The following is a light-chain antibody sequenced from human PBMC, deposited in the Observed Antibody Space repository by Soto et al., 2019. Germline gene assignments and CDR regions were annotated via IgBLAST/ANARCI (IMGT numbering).Light chain of an antibody. CDR3: QQYNNWPLS. CDR2: DAS. J-gene: IGKJ4*01. CDR1: QSINSN. Sequence: EKVMTQSPATLSVSPGERITISCRASQSINSNLAWYQQTLGRAPRLLIYDASTRATGIPARFSGSGSGTEFTLTISSLQTEDFAVYYCQQYNNWPLSFGGGTKVDIK. V-gene: IGKV3-15*01.